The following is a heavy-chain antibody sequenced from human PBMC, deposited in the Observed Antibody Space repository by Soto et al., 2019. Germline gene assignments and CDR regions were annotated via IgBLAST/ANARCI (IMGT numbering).Heavy chain of an antibody. D-gene: IGHD2-21*02. CDR1: GFSFDEYG. V-gene: IGHV3-9*01. CDR2: ISWNSGTI. CDR3: AKSKGGTANGMDV. Sequence: EVQLVESGGGLVQPGRSLRLSCAASGFSFDEYGMHWVRQAQGKGLEWVSGISWNSGTIGYADSVKGRFSISRDNAKKSLYLQMNSLRAEDRALYYCAKSKGGTANGMDVWGQGTTVTVSS. J-gene: IGHJ6*02.